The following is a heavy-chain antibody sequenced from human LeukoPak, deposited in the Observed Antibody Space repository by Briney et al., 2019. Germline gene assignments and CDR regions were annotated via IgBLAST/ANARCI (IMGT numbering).Heavy chain of an antibody. Sequence: SETLSLTCTVSGGSISSSSYYWGWIRQPPGKGLEWIGSIYYSGSTYYNPSLKSRVTISVDTSKNQFSLKLSSVTAADTAVYYCARHYSSGWYLSVDYGMDVWGQGTTVTVSS. CDR1: GGSISSSSYY. J-gene: IGHJ6*02. CDR3: ARHYSSGWYLSVDYGMDV. V-gene: IGHV4-39*01. CDR2: IYYSGST. D-gene: IGHD6-19*01.